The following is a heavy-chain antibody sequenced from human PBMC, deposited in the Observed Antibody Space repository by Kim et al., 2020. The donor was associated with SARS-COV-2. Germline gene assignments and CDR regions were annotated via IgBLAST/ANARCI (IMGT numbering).Heavy chain of an antibody. CDR3: ARTVAAAGYNWFDP. J-gene: IGHJ5*02. CDR2: INHNSGGT. D-gene: IGHD6-13*01. Sequence: ASEKVPCKASGYTFTGYDMYRVRQDPGQRLEWMGWINHNSGGTKYAQKFQGRVTMTRATSISTAYMELSRLRSEDMAVYYWARTVAAAGYNWFDPWGQGT. CDR1: GYTFTGYD. V-gene: IGHV1-2*02.